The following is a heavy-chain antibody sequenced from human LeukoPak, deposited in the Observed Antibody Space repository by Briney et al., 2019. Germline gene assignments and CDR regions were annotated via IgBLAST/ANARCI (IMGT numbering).Heavy chain of an antibody. V-gene: IGHV4-38-2*02. D-gene: IGHD3-22*01. CDR2: IYHSGST. J-gene: IGHJ6*03. CDR1: GYSISSGYY. Sequence: PSETLSLTCTVSGYSISSGYYWGWIRQPPGKGLEWIGSIYHSGSTYYNPSLKSRVTISVDTSKNQFSLKLSSVTAADTAVYYCARRKTYYYDNTGYYYYYYYMDVWGKGTTVTVSS. CDR3: ARRKTYYYDNTGYYYYYYYMDV.